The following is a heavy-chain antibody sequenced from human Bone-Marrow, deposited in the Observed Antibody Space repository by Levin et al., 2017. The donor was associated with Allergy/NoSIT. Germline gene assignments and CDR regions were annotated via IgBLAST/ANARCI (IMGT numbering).Heavy chain of an antibody. CDR1: GFTFSSYE. CDR2: ISTTAGTI. D-gene: IGHD5-24*01. J-gene: IGHJ4*02. V-gene: IGHV3-48*03. Sequence: GESLKISCAASGFTFSSYEMNWVRQAPGKGLEWVSYISTTAGTIYYADSVKGRFTISRDNAKNSLYLQMNSLRAEDTAVYYCARGVRMATEHFDYWGQGTLVTVSS. CDR3: ARGVRMATEHFDY.